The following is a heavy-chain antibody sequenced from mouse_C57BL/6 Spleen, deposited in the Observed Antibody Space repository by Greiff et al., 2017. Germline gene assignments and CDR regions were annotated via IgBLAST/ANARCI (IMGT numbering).Heavy chain of an antibody. CDR1: GYTFTSYW. J-gene: IGHJ2*01. D-gene: IGHD1-1*01. CDR3: ARGLKYYGSSSYYFGY. CDR2: IDPSDSYT. Sequence: QVQLQQPGAELVKPGASVKLSCKASGYTFTSYWMQWVKQRPGQGLEWIGEIDPSDSYTNYNQKFKGKATLTVDKSSSTAYMQLSSLTSEDSAVYYCARGLKYYGSSSYYFGYWGQGTTLTVSS. V-gene: IGHV1-50*01.